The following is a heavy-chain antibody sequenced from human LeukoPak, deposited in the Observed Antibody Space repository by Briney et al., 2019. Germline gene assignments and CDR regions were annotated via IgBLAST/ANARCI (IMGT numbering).Heavy chain of an antibody. V-gene: IGHV4-4*07. J-gene: IGHJ2*01. Sequence: KPSETLSLTCTVSGGSISSYYWSLIRQPAGKGLGWIGRIYTSGSTNYNPSLKSRVTMSVDTSKNQFSLKLSSVTAADTAVYYCARSPPDTYYDLWSGYSVYWYFDLWGRGTLVTVSS. CDR1: GGSISSYY. D-gene: IGHD3-3*01. CDR3: ARSPPDTYYDLWSGYSVYWYFDL. CDR2: IYTSGST.